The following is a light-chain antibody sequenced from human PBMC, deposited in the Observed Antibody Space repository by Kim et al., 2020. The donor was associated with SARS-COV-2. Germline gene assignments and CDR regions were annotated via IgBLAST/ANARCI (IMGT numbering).Light chain of an antibody. CDR2: QDS. CDR1: KLGDKY. J-gene: IGLJ3*02. CDR3: QAWDSSTHWV. V-gene: IGLV3-1*01. Sequence: VSPGQTASITCSGDKLGDKYACWYQQKPGQSPVLVIYQDSKRPSGIPERFSGSNSGNTATLTISGTKAMDEADYYCQAWDSSTHWVFGGGTQLTVL.